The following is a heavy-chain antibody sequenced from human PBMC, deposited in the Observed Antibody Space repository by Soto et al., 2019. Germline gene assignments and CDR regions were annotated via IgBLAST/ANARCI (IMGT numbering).Heavy chain of an antibody. Sequence: EVQLVESGGGLVQPGGSLRLSCAASGFTFSNYWMHWVRQAPEKGLVWVSRINSDGSSTTYADSVKGRFTISRDNAKNTLYLQMNSLGDEETALYYCVRGSTRDYWGQGTLVTVSS. CDR3: VRGSTRDY. CDR2: INSDGSST. V-gene: IGHV3-74*01. J-gene: IGHJ4*02. CDR1: GFTFSNYW.